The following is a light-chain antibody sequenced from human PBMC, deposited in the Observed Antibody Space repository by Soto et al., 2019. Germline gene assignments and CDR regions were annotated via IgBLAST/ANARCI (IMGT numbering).Light chain of an antibody. Sequence: EIVVTQSPDTLSLSPGESATLSCRASQSVRSNLAWYQQKPGQAPRLLIYGASTRATGIPARFSGSGSGTEFTLTISSLQSEDFAVYYCQQYNKRSLWPFGQGTKGDIK. CDR3: QQYNKRSLWP. CDR2: GAS. J-gene: IGKJ1*01. CDR1: QSVRSN. V-gene: IGKV3-15*01.